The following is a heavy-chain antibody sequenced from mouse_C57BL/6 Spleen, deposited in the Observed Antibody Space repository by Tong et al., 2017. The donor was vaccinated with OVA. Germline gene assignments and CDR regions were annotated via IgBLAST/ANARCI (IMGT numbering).Heavy chain of an antibody. Sequence: EVQLQESGPGLVKPSQSLSLTCTVTGYSITSDYAWNWIRQFPGNKLEWMGYISYSGSTSYNPSLKSRISITRDTSKNQFFLKLNSVTTEDTATYYCARNLLSLYYFDYWGQGTTLTVSS. V-gene: IGHV3-2*02. CDR2: ISYSGST. CDR3: ARNLLSLYYFDY. J-gene: IGHJ2*01. CDR1: GYSITSDYA. D-gene: IGHD2-1*01.